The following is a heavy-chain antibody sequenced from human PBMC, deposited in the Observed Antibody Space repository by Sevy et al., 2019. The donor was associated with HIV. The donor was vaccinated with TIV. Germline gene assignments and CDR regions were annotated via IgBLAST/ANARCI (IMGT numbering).Heavy chain of an antibody. CDR2: ITPILGTT. CDR1: GGTFNSYV. D-gene: IGHD3-3*02. CDR3: ARWSISIDY. J-gene: IGHJ4*02. V-gene: IGHV1-69*13. Sequence: ASVKVSCKASGGTFNSYVVSWVRQAPGQGLEWMGEITPILGTTHYAQKFKGRVTITADESTNTVYVELRSLKSEDTAVYYCARWSISIDYWGQRTLVTVSS.